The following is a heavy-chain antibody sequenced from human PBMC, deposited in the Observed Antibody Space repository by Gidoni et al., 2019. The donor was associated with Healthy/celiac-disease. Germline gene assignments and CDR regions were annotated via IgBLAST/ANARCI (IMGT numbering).Heavy chain of an antibody. Sequence: EVQLLESGGGLVQPGGSLRLSCAASGFPFTRYAMSWVRQAPGKGLEWVSAISGSGGSTYYADSVKGRFTISRDNSKNTLYLQMNSLRAEDTAVYYCAKAIFGVVAASITDYWGQGTLVTVSS. V-gene: IGHV3-23*01. CDR1: GFPFTRYA. CDR3: AKAIFGVVAASITDY. D-gene: IGHD3-3*01. CDR2: ISGSGGST. J-gene: IGHJ4*02.